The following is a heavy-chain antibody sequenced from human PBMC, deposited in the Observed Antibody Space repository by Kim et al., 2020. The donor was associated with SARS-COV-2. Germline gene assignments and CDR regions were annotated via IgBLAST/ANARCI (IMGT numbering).Heavy chain of an antibody. D-gene: IGHD6-13*01. J-gene: IGHJ6*02. Sequence: GGSLRLSCAASGFTFSSYSMNWVRQAPGKGLEWLSYISSSSNSIYYADSVRGRFTISRDNAKNSLYLQMISLRDEDTAVYYCARSYSNNYYYGMDVWGQG. CDR2: ISSSSNSI. CDR1: GFTFSSYS. CDR3: ARSYSNNYYYGMDV. V-gene: IGHV3-48*02.